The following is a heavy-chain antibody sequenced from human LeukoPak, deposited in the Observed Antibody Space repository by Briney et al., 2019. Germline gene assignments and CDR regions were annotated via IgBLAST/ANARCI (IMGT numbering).Heavy chain of an antibody. D-gene: IGHD3-22*01. V-gene: IGHV3-21*01. Sequence: GGSLRLSCAASGFTFSSYNMNWVRQAPGKGLEWVSSISSSSSYIYYADSVKGRFTISRDNAKNSLYLQMNSLRAEDTAVYYCAREGSMILAFDIWGQGTMVTVSS. CDR2: ISSSSSYI. J-gene: IGHJ3*02. CDR1: GFTFSSYN. CDR3: AREGSMILAFDI.